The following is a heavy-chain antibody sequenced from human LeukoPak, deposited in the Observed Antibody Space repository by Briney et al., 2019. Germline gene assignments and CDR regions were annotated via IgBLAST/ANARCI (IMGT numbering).Heavy chain of an antibody. V-gene: IGHV1-18*04. D-gene: IGHD6-6*01. CDR3: AREYSSSPPPRFDP. CDR1: GYTFTSYG. Sequence: ASVTVSCKASGYTFTSYGISWVRQAPGQGLEWMGWISAYNGNTNYAQKLQGRVTMTTDTSTSTAYMELRSLRSDDTAVYYCAREYSSSPPPRFDPWGQGTLVTVSS. CDR2: ISAYNGNT. J-gene: IGHJ5*02.